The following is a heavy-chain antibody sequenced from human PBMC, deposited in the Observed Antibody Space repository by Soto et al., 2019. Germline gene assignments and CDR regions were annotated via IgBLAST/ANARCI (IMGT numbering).Heavy chain of an antibody. D-gene: IGHD5-12*01. J-gene: IGHJ4*02. V-gene: IGHV3-23*01. CDR3: AKNPPERWLQFDY. CDR1: GVTFSDYA. CDR2: ISASGGST. Sequence: EVQLLESGGGLVQPGGSLRLSCAASGVTFSDYAMSWVRQAPGKGLEWVSTISASGGSTYYAGSVKGRFTISRDNSKSTLSLQMNSLRAEDTAVYYCAKNPPERWLQFDYWGQGTLVTVSS.